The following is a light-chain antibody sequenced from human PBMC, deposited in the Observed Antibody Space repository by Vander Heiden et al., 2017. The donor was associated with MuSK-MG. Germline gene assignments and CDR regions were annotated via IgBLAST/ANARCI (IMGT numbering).Light chain of an antibody. CDR3: QQRTTWPLT. Sequence: THSPATLSLSPGARATLACRASQTVSSYLAWYQQKPGQPPRLLIYDASNSATGIPARFSGSASGTDFTLTIRSLDPEDFAVYYCQQRTTWPLTFGGGTKVEIK. V-gene: IGKV3-11*01. J-gene: IGKJ4*01. CDR1: QTVSSY. CDR2: DAS.